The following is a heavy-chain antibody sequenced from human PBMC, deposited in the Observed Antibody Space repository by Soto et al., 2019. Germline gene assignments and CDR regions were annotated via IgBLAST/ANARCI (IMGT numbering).Heavy chain of an antibody. Sequence: SETLSLTCTVSGGSISSGGYYWSWIRQHPGKGLEWIGYIYYSGSTYYNPSLKSRVTISVDTSKNQFSLKLSSVTAADTAVYYCASQSYGEIDYWGQGTLVTVSS. J-gene: IGHJ4*02. V-gene: IGHV4-31*03. D-gene: IGHD4-17*01. CDR1: GGSISSGGYY. CDR2: IYYSGST. CDR3: ASQSYGEIDY.